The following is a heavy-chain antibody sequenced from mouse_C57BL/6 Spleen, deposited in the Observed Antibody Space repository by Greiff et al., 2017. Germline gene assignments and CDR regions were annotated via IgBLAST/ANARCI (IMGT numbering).Heavy chain of an antibody. J-gene: IGHJ3*01. CDR1: GFSLTSYG. D-gene: IGHD2-4*01. CDR3: ARQMIYYDYDGAFAY. V-gene: IGHV2-6-1*01. CDR2: IWSDGST. Sequence: QVQLKESGPGLVAPSQSLSITCTVSGFSLTSYGVHWVRQPPGKGLAWLVVIWSDGSTTSNSALKSRLSISKDNSKSQVFLKMNSLQTDDTAIYYCARQMIYYDYDGAFAYWGQETLVTVSA.